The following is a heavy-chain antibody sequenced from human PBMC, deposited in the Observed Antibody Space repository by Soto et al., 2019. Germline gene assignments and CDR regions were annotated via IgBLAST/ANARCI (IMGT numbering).Heavy chain of an antibody. CDR3: ARATPYYGSGSYYNDDSYYYYGMDV. CDR2: IGIAGDT. Sequence: GGSLRLSCAASGFTFSNYDMHWVRQATGEGLEWVAAIGIAGDTYYPASVKGRFTISRHNSKNTLYLQMNSLRAEDTAVYYCARATPYYGSGSYYNDDSYYYYGMDVWGQGTTVTAP. V-gene: IGHV3-13*04. CDR1: GFTFSNYD. D-gene: IGHD3-10*01. J-gene: IGHJ6*02.